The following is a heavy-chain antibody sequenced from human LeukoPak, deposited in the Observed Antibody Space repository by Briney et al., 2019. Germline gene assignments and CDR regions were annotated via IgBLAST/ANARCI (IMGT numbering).Heavy chain of an antibody. D-gene: IGHD3-10*01. CDR2: LSSGSSYI. Sequence: PGRSLRLSCAASGFTFSSYSMNWVRQAPGKGLEWVSSLSSGSSYIYYADSVKGRFTISRDNAKNSLYLQMNSLRAEDTAVYYCARANPGDYWGQGTLVTVSS. CDR1: GFTFSSYS. CDR3: ARANPGDY. V-gene: IGHV3-21*01. J-gene: IGHJ4*02.